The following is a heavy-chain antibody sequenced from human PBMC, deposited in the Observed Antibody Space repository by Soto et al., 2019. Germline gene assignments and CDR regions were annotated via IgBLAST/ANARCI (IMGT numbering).Heavy chain of an antibody. D-gene: IGHD3-22*01. V-gene: IGHV1-69*13. CDR1: GGTFSSYA. Sequence: GASVKVSCKASGGTFSSYAISWVRQAPGQGLEWMGGIIPIFGTANYAQKFQGRVTITADESTSTAYMELSILRSEDTAVYYCARVFDHYDSSGYYPGPFDYWGQGTLVTVSS. J-gene: IGHJ4*02. CDR3: ARVFDHYDSSGYYPGPFDY. CDR2: IIPIFGTA.